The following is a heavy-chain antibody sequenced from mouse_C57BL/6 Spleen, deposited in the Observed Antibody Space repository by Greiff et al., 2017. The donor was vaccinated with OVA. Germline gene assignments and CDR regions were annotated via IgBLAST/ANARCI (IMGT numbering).Heavy chain of an antibody. CDR3: ARGGGFYWYFDV. Sequence: QVQLQQPGTELVKPGASVKLSCKASGYTFTSYWMHWVKQRPGQGLEWIGNINPSNGGTNYNEKFKSKATLTVDKSSSTAYMQLSSLTSEDAAVYYGARGGGFYWYFDVWGTGTTVTVSS. J-gene: IGHJ1*03. CDR2: INPSNGGT. CDR1: GYTFTSYW. V-gene: IGHV1-53*01.